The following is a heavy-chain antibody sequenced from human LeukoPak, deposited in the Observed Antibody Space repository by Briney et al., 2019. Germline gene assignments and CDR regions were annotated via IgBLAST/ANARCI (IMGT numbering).Heavy chain of an antibody. J-gene: IGHJ6*03. CDR1: GFTVSSNY. D-gene: IGHD6-13*01. CDR3: AREGPPGIATPYYYYYMDV. V-gene: IGHV4-34*01. Sequence: GSLRLSCAASGFTVSSNYMAWVRQPPGKGLEWIGEINHSGSTNYNPSLKSRVTISVDTSKNQFSLKLSSVTAADTAVYYCAREGPPGIATPYYYYYMDVWGKGTTVTISS. CDR2: INHSGST.